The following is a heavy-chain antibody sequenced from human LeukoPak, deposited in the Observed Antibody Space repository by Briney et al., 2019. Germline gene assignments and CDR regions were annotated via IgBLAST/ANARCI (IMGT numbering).Heavy chain of an antibody. CDR3: ARDGYGSSSYQRNRQYYYYYMDV. Sequence: GASVKVSCKASGGTFSSYAISWVRQAPGQGLEWMGGIIPIFGTANYAQKFQGRVTITADESTSTAYMELSSLRSDDTAVYYCARDGYGSSSYQRNRQYYYYYMDVWGKGTTVTISS. CDR1: GGTFSSYA. D-gene: IGHD6-13*01. J-gene: IGHJ6*03. CDR2: IIPIFGTA. V-gene: IGHV1-69*13.